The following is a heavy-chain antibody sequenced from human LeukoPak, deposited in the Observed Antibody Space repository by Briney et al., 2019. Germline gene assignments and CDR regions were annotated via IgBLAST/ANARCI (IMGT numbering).Heavy chain of an antibody. D-gene: IGHD6-13*01. Sequence: GGSLRLSCAASGFTFSSYAMSWVRQAPGRGLEWVSAISGNGGSTYYADSVKGRYTISRDNSKNTLYLQMNSLRAEDTAVYSCAKVGSSWYTDWGQGTLVTVSS. J-gene: IGHJ4*02. CDR1: GFTFSSYA. CDR2: ISGNGGST. V-gene: IGHV3-23*01. CDR3: AKVGSSWYTD.